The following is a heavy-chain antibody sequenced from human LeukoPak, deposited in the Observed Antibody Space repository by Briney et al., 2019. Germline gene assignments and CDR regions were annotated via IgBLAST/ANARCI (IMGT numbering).Heavy chain of an antibody. CDR3: ARDRGRVAGEYFDY. CDR2: ISSSGSST. V-gene: IGHV3-11*06. D-gene: IGHD6-19*01. Sequence: GGSLRLSCAASGFTFSDVYMSWIRQAPGRGLEWVSYISSSGSSTKYAASVKGRFTISRDNAKNSPYLQMNSLRVEDTAVYYCARDRGRVAGEYFDYWGQGTLVTVSS. J-gene: IGHJ4*02. CDR1: GFTFSDVY.